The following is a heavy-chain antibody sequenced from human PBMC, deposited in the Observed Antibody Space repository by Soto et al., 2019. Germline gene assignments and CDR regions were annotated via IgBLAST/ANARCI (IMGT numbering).Heavy chain of an antibody. D-gene: IGHD2-21*01. CDR3: ATELIAKYGMDV. CDR2: IYTDDNI. CDR1: GFNVSGNY. Sequence: EVQLVESGGGLVQPGGSLRLSCAASGFNVSGNYVTWVRQAPGKGLEWVSVIYTDDNIYYADSVTGRFTISRDNSKNTFYLQMNRLRVEDTAVYYCATELIAKYGMDVWGQGTTVTVSS. V-gene: IGHV3-53*01. J-gene: IGHJ6*02.